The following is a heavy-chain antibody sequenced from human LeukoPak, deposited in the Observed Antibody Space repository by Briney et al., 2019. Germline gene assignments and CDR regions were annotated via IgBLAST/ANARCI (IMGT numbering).Heavy chain of an antibody. CDR1: GYRFTSYW. D-gene: IGHD2-15*01. J-gene: IGHJ3*02. V-gene: IGHV5-51*01. Sequence: GESLKIPCKGSGYRFTSYWIGWVRQMPGKGLEWMGIIYPGDSDPRFSPSFQGQVTISADKSISTAYLQWSSLKASDTAMYYCATRGGNDAFDIWGQGTMVTVPS. CDR2: IYPGDSDP. CDR3: ATRGGNDAFDI.